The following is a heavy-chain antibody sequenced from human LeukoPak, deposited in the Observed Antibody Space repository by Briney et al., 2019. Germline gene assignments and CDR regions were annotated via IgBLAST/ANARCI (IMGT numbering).Heavy chain of an antibody. J-gene: IGHJ3*02. CDR3: ARDLAGDYSPDAFDI. CDR2: IYHSGST. CDR1: GGSFSGYY. V-gene: IGHV4-38-2*02. Sequence: SETLSLTCAVYGGSFSGYYWGWIRQPPGKGLEWIGSIYHSGSTYYNPSLKSRVTISVDTSKNQFSLKLSSVTAADTAVYYCARDLAGDYSPDAFDIWGQGTMVTVSS. D-gene: IGHD4-17*01.